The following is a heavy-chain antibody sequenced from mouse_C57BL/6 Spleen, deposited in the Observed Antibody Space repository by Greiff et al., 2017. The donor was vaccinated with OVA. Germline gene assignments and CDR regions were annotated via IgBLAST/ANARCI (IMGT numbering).Heavy chain of an antibody. Sequence: QVQLKQPGAELVMPGASVKLSCKASGYTFTSYWMHWVKQRPGQGLEWIGEIDPSDSYTNYNQKFKGKSTLTVDKSSSTAYMQLSSLTSEDSAVYYCARTYYSHYYAMDYWGQGTSVTVSS. CDR3: ARTYYSHYYAMDY. V-gene: IGHV1-69*01. CDR1: GYTFTSYW. J-gene: IGHJ4*01. CDR2: IDPSDSYT. D-gene: IGHD2-12*01.